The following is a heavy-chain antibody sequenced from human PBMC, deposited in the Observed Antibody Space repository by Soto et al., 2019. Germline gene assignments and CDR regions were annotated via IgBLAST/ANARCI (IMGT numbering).Heavy chain of an antibody. CDR3: AKSTVYAISAAAGPTY. V-gene: IGHV1-2*04. D-gene: IGHD2-8*01. CDR2: INPNSGGT. CDR1: GYTFTGYY. J-gene: IGHJ4*02. Sequence: AAVKVSCKASGYTFTGYYMHWVRQAPGQGLEWMGWINPNSGGTNYAQKFQGWVTMTRDTSISTAYMELSRLRSDDTAVYYCAKSTVYAISAAAGPTYWGQGTLVTVSS.